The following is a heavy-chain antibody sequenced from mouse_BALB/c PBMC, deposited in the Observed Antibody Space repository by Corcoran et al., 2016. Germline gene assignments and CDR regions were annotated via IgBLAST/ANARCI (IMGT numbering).Heavy chain of an antibody. CDR1: GYTFTSYV. J-gene: IGHJ3*01. D-gene: IGHD2-4*01. CDR3: ARERKQAFYDYIAD. V-gene: IGHV1S136*01. Sequence: EVQLQQSGPELVKPGASVKMSCKASGYTFTSYVMHWVKQKPGQGLEWIGYINPYNDGTKYNEKSKGKATLTSDKSSSTAYMELSSLTSEDSAVDYLARERKQAFYDYIADWGQGSLVTVSA. CDR2: INPYNDGT.